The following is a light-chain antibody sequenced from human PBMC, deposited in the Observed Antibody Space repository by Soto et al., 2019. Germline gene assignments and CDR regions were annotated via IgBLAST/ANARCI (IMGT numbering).Light chain of an antibody. J-gene: IGKJ1*01. Sequence: EVVMTQSPATLSVSPGERATLSCRASQNVNANLAWYQQKPGQAPRLLIHGASTRATGIPARSSGSGFGTEFILTISRLQYGDFAVYYCLQHNTWLWTFGQGTKVEGK. V-gene: IGKV3-15*01. CDR2: GAS. CDR1: QNVNAN. CDR3: LQHNTWLWT.